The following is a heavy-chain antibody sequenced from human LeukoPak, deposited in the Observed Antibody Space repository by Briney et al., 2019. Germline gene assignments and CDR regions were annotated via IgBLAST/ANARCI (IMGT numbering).Heavy chain of an antibody. J-gene: IGHJ2*01. CDR1: GFTFSTYV. CDR3: IRDVNLNFFDV. Sequence: GGSLRLSCVVSGFTFSTYVMHWVRQAPGKGLMWVSRISHDGTVTSYADSVRGRFTVSRDNAKNTLYLQMNSLRAEDTAVYYCIRDVNLNFFDVWGRGTLVTVSS. D-gene: IGHD3-9*01. V-gene: IGHV3-74*01. CDR2: ISHDGTVT.